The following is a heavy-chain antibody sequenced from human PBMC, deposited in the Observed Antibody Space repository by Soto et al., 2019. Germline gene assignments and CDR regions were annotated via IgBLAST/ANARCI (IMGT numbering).Heavy chain of an antibody. CDR1: GFTFSSYA. CDR3: ARDGSDYGANPLSFVDYYGLDV. CDR2: VSYDGRNE. J-gene: IGHJ6*02. Sequence: QVQLVESGGGVVQPGRSLRLSCAASGFTFSSYAMHWVRQAPGKGLEWVAVVSYDGRNEYYADSVEGRFTISRDIYKNTLYLQMNSLRCEDTAIYYCARDGSDYGANPLSFVDYYGLDVWGQGTTVTVSS. D-gene: IGHD4-17*01. V-gene: IGHV3-30*04.